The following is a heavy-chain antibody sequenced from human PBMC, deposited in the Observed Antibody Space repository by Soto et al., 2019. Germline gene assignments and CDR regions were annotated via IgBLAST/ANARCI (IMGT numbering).Heavy chain of an antibody. CDR1: GGSISSGGYA. CDR2: IYHSGST. Sequence: KASETLSLTCAVSGGSISSGGYAWSWIRQPPGKGLEWIGYIYHSGSTYYNPSLKSRVTISVDRSKNQFSLKLSSVTAADTAVYYCAXAPGYCSSTSCYQYFDYWGQGTLVTVSS. V-gene: IGHV4-30-2*01. J-gene: IGHJ4*02. CDR3: AXAPGYCSSTSCYQYFDY. D-gene: IGHD2-2*01.